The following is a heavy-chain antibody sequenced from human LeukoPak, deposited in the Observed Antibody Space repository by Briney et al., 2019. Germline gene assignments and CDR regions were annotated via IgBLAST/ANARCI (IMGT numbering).Heavy chain of an antibody. J-gene: IGHJ4*02. D-gene: IGHD5-18*01. Sequence: SETLSLTCAVYGGSFSGYYWSWIRQHPGKGLEWIGYIYYSGSTYYNPSLKSRVTISVDTSKNQFSLKLSSVTAADTAVYYCARGGYSYGSLDYWGQGTLVTVSS. CDR2: IYYSGST. V-gene: IGHV4-31*11. CDR3: ARGGYSYGSLDY. CDR1: GGSFSGYY.